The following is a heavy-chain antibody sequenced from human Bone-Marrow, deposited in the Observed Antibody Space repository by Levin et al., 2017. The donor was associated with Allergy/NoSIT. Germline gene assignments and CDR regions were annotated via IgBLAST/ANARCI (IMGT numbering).Heavy chain of an antibody. CDR2: VSGRGENT. CDR3: AAEFAY. Sequence: PGESLKISCADSGSTFSNYAVSWVRQAPGKGLEWVSAVSGRGENTEYADSVRGRFTISRDNSKNTVYLQMNTLRAEDTAIYYCAAEFAYWGRGTLVTVSS. CDR1: GSTFSNYA. D-gene: IGHD3-10*01. J-gene: IGHJ1*01. V-gene: IGHV3-23*01.